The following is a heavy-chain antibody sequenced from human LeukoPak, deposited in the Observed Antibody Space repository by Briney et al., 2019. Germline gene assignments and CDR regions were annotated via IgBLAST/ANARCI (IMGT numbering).Heavy chain of an antibody. V-gene: IGHV3-9*01. D-gene: IGHD6-19*01. J-gene: IGHJ4*02. CDR1: GFIFNNYA. CDR2: ISWNSGSI. CDR3: AKDNRRHYTSGPNPDSLH. Sequence: GGSLRLSCAGFGFIFNNYAMHWVRQPPGKGLEWVSGISWNSGSIDYADSVKGRFTISRDNAKNSLYLQMNSLRVEDTAFYYCAKDNRRHYTSGPNPDSLHWGQGALVTVSS.